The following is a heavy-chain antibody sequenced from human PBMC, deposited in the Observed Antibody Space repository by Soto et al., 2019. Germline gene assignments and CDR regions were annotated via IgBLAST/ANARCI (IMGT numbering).Heavy chain of an antibody. CDR1: GFSFSSYA. CDR2: ISARGGSS. V-gene: IGHV3-23*01. CDR3: AKGSIEYSASVDH. D-gene: IGHD5-12*01. J-gene: IGHJ4*01. Sequence: EVQLLESGGDLVQPGGSLRLACAASGFSFSSYAMVWVRQAPGKGLEWVSVISARGGSSYFADSVKGRFTISRDNSKNVLSLEMNSLRAEDPAIYFCAKGSIEYSASVDHWGKEPWSSSPQ.